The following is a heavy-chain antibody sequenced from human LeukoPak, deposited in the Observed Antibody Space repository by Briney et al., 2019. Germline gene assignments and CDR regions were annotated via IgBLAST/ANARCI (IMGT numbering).Heavy chain of an antibody. CDR2: IYHSGST. Sequence: SETLSLTCTVSGYSISSGYYWGWIRQPPGKGLEWIGSIYHSGSTYYNPSLKSRVTISVDTSKNQFSLKLSSVTAADTAVYYCAGDSRAYCGGDCYSSGWLDPWGQGTLVTVSS. CDR1: GYSISSGYY. CDR3: AGDSRAYCGGDCYSSGWLDP. D-gene: IGHD2-21*02. V-gene: IGHV4-38-2*02. J-gene: IGHJ5*02.